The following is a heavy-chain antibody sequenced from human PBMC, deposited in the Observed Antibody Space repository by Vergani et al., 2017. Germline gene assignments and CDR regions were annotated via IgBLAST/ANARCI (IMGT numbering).Heavy chain of an antibody. Sequence: QVQLQQWGGGLLKPSETLSLICVVNGGSFTSYHWTWIRQSPGEGLEWVGDIDHTGRPDYNPSLKSRLTLSVDKSRNQFSLTLNYVTATDTAIYFCARVNTETNGHLYYYYYMDVWGQGTAVTVS. CDR3: ARVNTETNGHLYYYYYMDV. D-gene: IGHD4-11*01. J-gene: IGHJ6*03. CDR1: GGSFTSYH. V-gene: IGHV4-34*01. CDR2: IDHTGRP.